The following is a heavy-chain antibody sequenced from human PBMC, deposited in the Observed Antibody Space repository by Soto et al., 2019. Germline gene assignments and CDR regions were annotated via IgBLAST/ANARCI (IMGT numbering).Heavy chain of an antibody. V-gene: IGHV3-9*01. J-gene: IGHJ4*02. D-gene: IGHD4-17*01. CDR1: GFIFDNYA. CDR2: ISWDSTTI. CDR3: XXXDRAYGDSLYFDY. Sequence: EMQLVESGGGLVQPGRSLRLSCAASGFIFDNYAMHWVRQAPGKGLEWVSGISWDSTTIVSADSVKGRFSISRDNAKGSLYLQMNSLRAEDTALXXXXXXDRAYGDSLYFDYWGQGTQVTVSS.